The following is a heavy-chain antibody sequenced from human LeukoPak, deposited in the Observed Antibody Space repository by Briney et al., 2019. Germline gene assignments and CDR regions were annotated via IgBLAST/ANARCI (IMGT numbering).Heavy chain of an antibody. CDR2: IYYSVST. D-gene: IGHD2-2*02. J-gene: IGHJ4*02. CDR1: GGSISSSSYY. Sequence: SETLSLTCTVSGGSISSSSYYWGWIRQPPGKGLEWNGGIYYSVSTSYNPSLKSRVTTSVATSKNQFSLRLSSVPAADTAVYYCARQYTGVDYWGQGNLVTVSS. CDR3: ARQYTGVDY. V-gene: IGHV4-39*01.